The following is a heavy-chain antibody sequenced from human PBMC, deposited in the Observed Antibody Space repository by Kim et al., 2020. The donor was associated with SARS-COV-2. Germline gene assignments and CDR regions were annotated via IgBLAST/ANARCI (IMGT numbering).Heavy chain of an antibody. CDR3: AKDLVGATGVDY. V-gene: IGHV3-23*01. Sequence: YADAGKGRFTISRDNSKNTLYLQMNSLRAEDTAVYYCAKDLVGATGVDYWGQGTLVTVSS. J-gene: IGHJ4*02. D-gene: IGHD1-26*01.